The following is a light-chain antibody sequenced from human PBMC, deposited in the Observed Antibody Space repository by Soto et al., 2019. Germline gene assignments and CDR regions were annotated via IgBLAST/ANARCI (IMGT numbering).Light chain of an antibody. V-gene: IGKV3-20*01. CDR3: QQYGSSPVT. CDR2: GAS. CDR1: QSVSSSY. J-gene: IGKJ1*01. Sequence: EIVLTQSPGTLSLSPGERATLSCRDSQSVSSSYLAWYQQKPGQAPRLLIYGASSRATGIPDRFSGSGSGTDFTLTISRLEPEDFAVYYCQQYGSSPVTFGQGTKVDIK.